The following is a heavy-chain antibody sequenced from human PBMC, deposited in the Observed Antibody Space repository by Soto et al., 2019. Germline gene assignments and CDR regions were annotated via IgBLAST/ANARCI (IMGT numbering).Heavy chain of an antibody. CDR3: VAGKLLPFEY. V-gene: IGHV3-64D*08. D-gene: IGHD2-15*01. J-gene: IGHJ4*02. CDR1: GFTFSVYK. Sequence: GGSLRLSCSASGFTFSVYKMHWVRQAPGKGLDYVSGISNNGDSSSYADSVKGRLTISRDNSKNTLYFEMSSLKPEDTAVYYCVAGKLLPFEYWGQGTQVTVSS. CDR2: ISNNGDSS.